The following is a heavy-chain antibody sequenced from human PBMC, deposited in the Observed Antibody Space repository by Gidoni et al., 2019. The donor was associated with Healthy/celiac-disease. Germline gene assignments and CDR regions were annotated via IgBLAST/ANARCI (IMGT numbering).Heavy chain of an antibody. CDR1: GFSLSTRGMC. V-gene: IGHV2-70*15. D-gene: IGHD5-12*01. CDR3: ARIRTKRGYSGFFGFDY. CDR2: IDWDDDK. Sequence: QVTLRESGPALVKPTQTLTLTCTFSGFSLSTRGMCVSWIRQPPGKALEWLARIDWDDDKYYSTSLKTRLTISKDTSKNQVVLTMTNMDPVDTATYYCARIRTKRGYSGFFGFDYWGQGTLVTVSS. J-gene: IGHJ4*02.